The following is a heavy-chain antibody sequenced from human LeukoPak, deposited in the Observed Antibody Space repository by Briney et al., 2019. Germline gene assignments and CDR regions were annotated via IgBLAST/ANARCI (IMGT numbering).Heavy chain of an antibody. D-gene: IGHD5-18*01. CDR1: GGSFSGYY. CDR3: ARELPQRYSYGFPPREYYFDY. Sequence: SEALSLTCAVYGGSFSGYYWSWIRQPPGKGLEWIGEINHSGSTNYNPSLKSRVTISVDTSKNQFSLKLSSVTAADTAVYYCARELPQRYSYGFPPREYYFDYWGQGTLVTVSS. V-gene: IGHV4-34*01. CDR2: INHSGST. J-gene: IGHJ4*02.